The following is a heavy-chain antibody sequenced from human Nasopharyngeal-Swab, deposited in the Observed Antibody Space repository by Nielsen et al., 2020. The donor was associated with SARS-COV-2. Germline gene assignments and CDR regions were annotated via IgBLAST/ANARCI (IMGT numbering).Heavy chain of an antibody. V-gene: IGHV3-23*01. J-gene: IGHJ4*02. Sequence: GGSLRLSCAASGFTFSSYAMSWVRQAPGKGLEWVSAISGSGGSTYYADSVKGRFTISRDNAKNSLYLQMNSLRAEDTAVYYCARRSYDFWSGYYYYFDYWGQGTLVTVSS. CDR3: ARRSYDFWSGYYYYFDY. CDR1: GFTFSSYA. D-gene: IGHD3-3*01. CDR2: ISGSGGST.